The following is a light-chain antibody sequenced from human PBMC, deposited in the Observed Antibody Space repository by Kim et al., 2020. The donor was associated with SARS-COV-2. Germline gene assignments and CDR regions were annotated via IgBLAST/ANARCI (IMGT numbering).Light chain of an antibody. J-gene: IGKJ2*02. CDR2: GAS. CDR1: QTVSSNY. V-gene: IGKV3-20*01. Sequence: LAPGERATLAGRASQTVSSNYLAWYQQKPGQAPSLLIYGASSRATGIPDRFSGSGSGTDFTLTISRLEPEDFAVYYCQQYGSSPCTFGQGTKLEI. CDR3: QQYGSSPCT.